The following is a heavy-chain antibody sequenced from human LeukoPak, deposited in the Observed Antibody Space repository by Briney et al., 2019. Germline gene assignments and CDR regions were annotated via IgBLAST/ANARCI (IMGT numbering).Heavy chain of an antibody. V-gene: IGHV1-69*13. CDR1: GGNFRNFA. J-gene: IGHJ6*03. CDR3: ARQGNQLLYYFYYLDV. CDR2: ISPIFNRP. Sequence: SVKVSCKASGGNFRNFAASWVRQAPGEGLEWMGGISPIFNRPHYAPKFQGRVTITADESTSTAYMELSGVRSDDTAVYFCARQGNQLLYYFYYLDVWGNGTTVTVSS. D-gene: IGHD1-14*01.